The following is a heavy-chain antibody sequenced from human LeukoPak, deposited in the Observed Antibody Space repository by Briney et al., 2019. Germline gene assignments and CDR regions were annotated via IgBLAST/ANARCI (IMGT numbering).Heavy chain of an antibody. Sequence: ASVKVSCKVSGYTLTELSMHWVRQAPGKGLEWMGGFDPEDGETIYAQKFQVRVTMTEDTSTDTAYMELSSLRSEDTAVYYCAAYSYSSSWYSPFDYWGQGTLVTVSS. CDR3: AAYSYSSSWYSPFDY. D-gene: IGHD6-13*01. V-gene: IGHV1-24*01. CDR1: GYTLTELS. CDR2: FDPEDGET. J-gene: IGHJ4*02.